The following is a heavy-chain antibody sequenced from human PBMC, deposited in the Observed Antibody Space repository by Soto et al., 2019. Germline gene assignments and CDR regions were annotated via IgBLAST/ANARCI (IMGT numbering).Heavy chain of an antibody. CDR3: ARRGYSYGGFDY. CDR2: IIPIFGTA. Sequence: QVQLVQSGAEVKKPGSSVKVSCKASGGTFSSYAISWVRQAPGEGLEWMGGIIPIFGTANYAQKFQGRVTITAYESTSTAYMELSSLRSEDTAVYYCARRGYSYGGFDYWGQGTLVTVSS. V-gene: IGHV1-69*12. D-gene: IGHD5-18*01. J-gene: IGHJ4*02. CDR1: GGTFSSYA.